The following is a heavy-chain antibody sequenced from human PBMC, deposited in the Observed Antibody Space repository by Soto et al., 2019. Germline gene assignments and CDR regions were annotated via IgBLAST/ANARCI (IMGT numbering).Heavy chain of an antibody. D-gene: IGHD6-19*01. CDR2: MDPKTGNT. CDR1: GYSVTSYD. J-gene: IGHJ4*02. CDR3: ARGRGWRDY. V-gene: IGHV1-8*01. Sequence: EASVKVSCKASGYSVTSYDINWVRQATGQGLEWMGWMDPKTGNTDYGQKFQGRVTMTRNTSISTAYMELSSLTSEDTAVYYCARGRGWRDYWGQGTLVTVSS.